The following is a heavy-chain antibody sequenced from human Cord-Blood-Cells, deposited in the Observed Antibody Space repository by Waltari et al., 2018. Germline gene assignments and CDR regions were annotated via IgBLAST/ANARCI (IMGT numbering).Heavy chain of an antibody. D-gene: IGHD1-26*01. CDR1: GYTFTSYG. J-gene: IGHJ6*02. V-gene: IGHV1-18*01. CDR2: ISAYNGNT. CDR3: ARDEAGGGSYYYYYYGMDV. Sequence: QVQLVQSGAEVKKPGASVKVSCKASGYTFTSYGISWVRQAPGQGLEWMGWISAYNGNTNYAQKLQGRETMTTDTATSTAYRELRSLRSDDPAVYYCARDEAGGGSYYYYYYGMDVWGQGTTVTVSS.